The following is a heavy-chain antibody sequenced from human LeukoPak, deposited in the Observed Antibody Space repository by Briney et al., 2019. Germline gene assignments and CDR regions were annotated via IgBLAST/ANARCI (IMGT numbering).Heavy chain of an antibody. V-gene: IGHV3-23*01. CDR3: AKSPGQIQLDYFDY. Sequence: GGSLRLSCAASGFTFNNYAMSWVRQAPGRAREWGSTISGSGVTTYYADSVRGRFTISRDNSKTPLYLQLDSLRPEDMAIPYCAKSPGQIQLDYFDYWGQGTLVTVSS. D-gene: IGHD1-1*01. CDR1: GFTFNNYA. CDR2: ISGSGVTT. J-gene: IGHJ4*02.